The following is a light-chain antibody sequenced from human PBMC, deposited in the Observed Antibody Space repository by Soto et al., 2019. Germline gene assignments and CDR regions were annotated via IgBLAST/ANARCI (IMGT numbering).Light chain of an antibody. V-gene: IGLV2-8*01. J-gene: IGLJ1*01. CDR1: SSDVGGYNF. CDR2: EVS. CDR3: SSYAGSNNYV. Sequence: QSALTQPPSASGSPGQSVTVSCSGTSSDVGGYNFVSWYQQHPVKAPKLMIYEVSERPSGVPDRFSGSKSGNTASLAGSGIQADDEADDYCSSYAGSNNYVFGTGTKVTVL.